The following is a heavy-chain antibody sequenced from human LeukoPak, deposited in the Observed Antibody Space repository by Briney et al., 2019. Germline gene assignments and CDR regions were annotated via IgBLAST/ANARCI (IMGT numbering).Heavy chain of an antibody. CDR3: ARSDYGSGSNYFDY. CDR1: GGSISSGGYY. CDR2: IYHSGST. Sequence: PSETLSLTCAVSGGSISSGGYYWSWIRQPPGKGLEWIGYIYHSGSTYYNPSLKSRVTISVDRSKNQFSLKLSSVTAADTAVYYCARSDYGSGSNYFDYWGQGTLVTVSS. D-gene: IGHD3-10*01. V-gene: IGHV4-30-2*01. J-gene: IGHJ4*02.